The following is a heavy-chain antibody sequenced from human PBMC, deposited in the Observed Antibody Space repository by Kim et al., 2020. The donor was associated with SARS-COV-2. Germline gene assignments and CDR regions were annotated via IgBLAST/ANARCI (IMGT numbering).Heavy chain of an antibody. CDR1: GGSISSYY. Sequence: SETLSLTCTVSGGSISSYYWSWIRQPPGKGLEWIGYIYYSGSTNYNPSLKSRVTISVDTSKNQFSLKLSSVTAADTAVYYCARDWYCGGDCYSPLRSSDDAFDIWGQGTMVTVSS. CDR3: ARDWYCGGDCYSPLRSSDDAFDI. CDR2: IYYSGST. J-gene: IGHJ3*02. D-gene: IGHD2-21*02. V-gene: IGHV4-59*13.